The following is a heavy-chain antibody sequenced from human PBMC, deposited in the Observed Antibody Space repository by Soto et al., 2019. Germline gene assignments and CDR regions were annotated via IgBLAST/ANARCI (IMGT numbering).Heavy chain of an antibody. V-gene: IGHV3-33*01. CDR2: IWYDGSNK. CDR1: GFTFSSYG. CDR3: ARDGPTPYYYGSGTALDY. Sequence: QVQLVESGGGVVQPGRSLRLSCAASGFTFSSYGMHWVRQAPGKGLEWVAVIWYDGSNKYYADSVKGRFTISRDNSRNTLYLQMNSLSAEDTAVYYCARDGPTPYYYGSGTALDYWGQGTLVTVSS. D-gene: IGHD3-10*01. J-gene: IGHJ4*02.